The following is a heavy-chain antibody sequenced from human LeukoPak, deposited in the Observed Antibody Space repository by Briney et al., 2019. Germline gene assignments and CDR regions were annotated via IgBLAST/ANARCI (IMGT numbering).Heavy chain of an antibody. D-gene: IGHD4-17*01. CDR1: GGSNY. CDR3: ARDYGDHRVDY. J-gene: IGHJ4*02. CDR2: IHYSGTA. V-gene: IGHV4-59*12. Sequence: SETLSLTCTVSGGSNYWSWIRQPPGEGLEWIGYIHYSGTANYNTSLKSRVTISVDTSKKQFALKLSSVTAADTAVYYCARDYGDHRVDYWGQGTLVTVSS.